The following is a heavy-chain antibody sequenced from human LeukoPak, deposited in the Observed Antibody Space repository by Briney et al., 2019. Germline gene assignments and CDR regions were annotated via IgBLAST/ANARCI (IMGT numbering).Heavy chain of an antibody. J-gene: IGHJ5*02. CDR1: GFTFSSYA. CDR2: ISYDGSNK. CDR3: ARDSQELQEGFRFDP. V-gene: IGHV3-30-3*01. D-gene: IGHD5-24*01. Sequence: PGRSLRLSCAASGFTFSSYAMHWVRQAPGKGLEWVAVISYDGSNKYYADSVKGRFTISRDNSKNTLYLQMNSLRAEDTAVYYCARDSQELQEGFRFDPWGQGTLVTVSS.